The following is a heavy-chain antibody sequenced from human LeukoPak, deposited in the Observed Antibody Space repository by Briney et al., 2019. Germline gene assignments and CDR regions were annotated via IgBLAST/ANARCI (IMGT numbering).Heavy chain of an antibody. D-gene: IGHD3-9*01. CDR1: GFTFRSYE. CDR3: ARSPLRYFDWLLSDFDY. J-gene: IGHJ4*02. V-gene: IGHV3-48*03. CDR2: LSSSGSAF. Sequence: GGSLRLSCEDSGFTFRSYEMNWVRQAPGKGLEWIAYLSSSGSAFSYADSVKGRFTIARDNAKNSLYLQMNSLRAEDTAVYYCARSPLRYFDWLLSDFDYWGQGTLVTVSS.